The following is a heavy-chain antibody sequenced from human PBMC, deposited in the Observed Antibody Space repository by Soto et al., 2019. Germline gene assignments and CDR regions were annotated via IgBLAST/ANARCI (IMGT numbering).Heavy chain of an antibody. J-gene: IGHJ3*02. CDR3: ARQPDRERGWFGELLYPGAFDI. Sequence: PSETLSLTCTVSGGSISSSSYYWGWIRQPPGKGLEWIGSIYYSGSTYYNPSLKSRVTISLDTSKNQLSLKLTSVTAADTAVYYCARQPDRERGWFGELLYPGAFDIWGQGTMVTVSS. CDR2: IYYSGST. CDR1: GGSISSSSYY. D-gene: IGHD3-10*01. V-gene: IGHV4-39*01.